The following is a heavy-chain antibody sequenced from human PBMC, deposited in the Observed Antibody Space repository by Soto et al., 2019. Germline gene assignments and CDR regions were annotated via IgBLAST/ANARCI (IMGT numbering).Heavy chain of an antibody. Sequence: HPGGSLRLSCTASGFTFGDYAMSWFRQAPGKGLEWVGFIRSKAYGGTTEYAASVKGRFTISRDDSKSIAYLQMNSLKTEDTAVYYCTRWSTIFGVAPPFDYWGQGTLVTVSS. CDR3: TRWSTIFGVAPPFDY. J-gene: IGHJ4*02. V-gene: IGHV3-49*03. CDR1: GFTFGDYA. CDR2: IRSKAYGGTT. D-gene: IGHD3-3*01.